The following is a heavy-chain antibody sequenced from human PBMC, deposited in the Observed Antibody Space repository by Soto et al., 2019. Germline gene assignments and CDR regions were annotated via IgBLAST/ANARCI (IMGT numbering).Heavy chain of an antibody. CDR3: ARVGTTMVRGVIISTFGP. CDR2: IYYSGST. V-gene: IGHV4-31*03. D-gene: IGHD3-10*01. J-gene: IGHJ5*02. CDR1: GGSISSGGYY. Sequence: PSETLSLTCTFSGGSISSGGYYLSWIRQHPGKGLEWIGYIYYSGSTYYNPSLKSRVTISVDTSKNQFSLKLSSVTAADTAVYYCARVGTTMVRGVIISTFGPWGQGALVTVSS.